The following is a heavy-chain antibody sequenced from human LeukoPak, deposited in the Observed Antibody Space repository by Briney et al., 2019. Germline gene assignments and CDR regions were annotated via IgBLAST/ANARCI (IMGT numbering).Heavy chain of an antibody. J-gene: IGHJ6*02. CDR3: ARVSLRSNYYYYYGMDV. CDR2: IIPIFGTA. CDR1: GGTFSSYA. D-gene: IGHD3-16*01. V-gene: IGHV1-69*01. Sequence: ASVKVSCTASGGTFSSYAISWVRQAPGQGLEWMGGIIPIFGTANYAQKFQGRVTITADESTSTAYMELSSLRSEDTAVYYCARVSLRSNYYYYYGMDVWGQGTTVTVSS.